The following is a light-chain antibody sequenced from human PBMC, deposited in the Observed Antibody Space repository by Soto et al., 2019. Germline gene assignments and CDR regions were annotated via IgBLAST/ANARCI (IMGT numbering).Light chain of an antibody. V-gene: IGLV1-40*01. J-gene: IGLJ1*01. Sequence: QSVLTQPPSVSGAPGQRVTISCTGSSSNIGAGYDVHWYQQLPGTAPKLLIYGNSNRPSGVPDRFSDSKSGTSASLAITGLQAEDEADYYCQSYDSSLSGPYDVFETGTKVTVL. CDR1: SSNIGAGYD. CDR2: GNS. CDR3: QSYDSSLSGPYDV.